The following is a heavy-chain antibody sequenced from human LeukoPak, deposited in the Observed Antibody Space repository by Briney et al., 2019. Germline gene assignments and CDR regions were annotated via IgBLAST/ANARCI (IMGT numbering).Heavy chain of an antibody. CDR2: ISTSGNT. Sequence: SETLSLTCTVSGTSISSYYWNWIRQPAGMGLKWIGRIGRISTSGNTNYNPSLKSRVTISVDTSKNQFSLKLSSVTAADTAVYYCAKDRVSRFAQWLRYMADAFDIWGQGTMVTVSS. J-gene: IGHJ3*02. V-gene: IGHV4-4*07. CDR1: GTSISSYY. CDR3: AKDRVSRFAQWLRYMADAFDI. D-gene: IGHD6-19*01.